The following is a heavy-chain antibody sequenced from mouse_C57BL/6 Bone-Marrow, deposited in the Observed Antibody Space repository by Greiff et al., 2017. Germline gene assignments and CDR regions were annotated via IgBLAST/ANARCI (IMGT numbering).Heavy chain of an antibody. Sequence: VKLQESGAELARPGASVKLSCKASGYTFTSYGISWVKQRTGQGLEWIGEIYPRSGNTYYNEKFKGKATLTADKSSSTAYMELRSLTSEDSAVYFCARLGGYFYFDYWGQGTTLTVSS. V-gene: IGHV1-81*01. D-gene: IGHD2-3*01. CDR1: GYTFTSYG. J-gene: IGHJ2*01. CDR3: ARLGGYFYFDY. CDR2: IYPRSGNT.